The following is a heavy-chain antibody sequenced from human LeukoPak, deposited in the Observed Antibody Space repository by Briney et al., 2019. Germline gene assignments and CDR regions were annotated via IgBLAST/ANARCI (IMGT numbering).Heavy chain of an antibody. CDR1: GFSFTNYN. CDR3: ARDLLGVASHP. CDR2: ISSSGTTI. Sequence: GGSLRLSCAASGFSFTNYNMNWLRQAPGKGLEWVSYISSSGTTIYYADSVKGRFTISRDNAKKSLYLQMNSLRAEDTAVYYCARDLLGVASHPWGQGTLVTVSS. V-gene: IGHV3-11*01. D-gene: IGHD3-3*01. J-gene: IGHJ5*02.